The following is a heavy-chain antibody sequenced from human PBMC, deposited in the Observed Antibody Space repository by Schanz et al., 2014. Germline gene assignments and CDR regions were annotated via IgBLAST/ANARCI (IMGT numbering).Heavy chain of an antibody. Sequence: QVPLVQSGAEVKKPGSSVKVSCKATGDTFDNFGISWVRQAPGQGPEWIGRFMPFLGITNLAQKFQDRVTMTADKATSTAYMELSGLRSEDTAMYYCARDRWNYEGGTFDIWGQGPMVTVSS. CDR2: FMPFLGIT. CDR3: ARDRWNYEGGTFDI. CDR1: GDTFDNFG. V-gene: IGHV1-69*04. D-gene: IGHD1-7*01. J-gene: IGHJ3*02.